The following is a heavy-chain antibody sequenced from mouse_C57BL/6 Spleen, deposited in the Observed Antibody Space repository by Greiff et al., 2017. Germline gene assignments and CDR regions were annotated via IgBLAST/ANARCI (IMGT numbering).Heavy chain of an antibody. CDR1: GYAFSSYW. CDR3: ARSIYYGNYSWFAY. J-gene: IGHJ3*01. Sequence: QVQLQQSGAELVKPGASVKISCKASGYAFSSYWMNWVKQRPGKGLAWIGQIYPGDGDTNYNGKFKGKATLTADKSSSTAYMQLSSLTSEDSAVYFCARSIYYGNYSWFAYWGQGTLVTVSA. V-gene: IGHV1-80*01. CDR2: IYPGDGDT. D-gene: IGHD2-1*01.